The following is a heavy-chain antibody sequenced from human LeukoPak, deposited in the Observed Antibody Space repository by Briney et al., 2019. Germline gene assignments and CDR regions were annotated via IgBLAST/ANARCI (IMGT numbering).Heavy chain of an antibody. D-gene: IGHD2-15*01. J-gene: IGHJ4*02. Sequence: GGSLRLSCAASGFTFSSYAMHWVRQAPGKGLEWVAVISYDGSNKYYADSVKGRFTISRDNSKNTLYLQMNSLRPEDTAVYYCAKESAGFCSGGSCYPFDYWGQGTLVIVSS. V-gene: IGHV3-30-3*01. CDR3: AKESAGFCSGGSCYPFDY. CDR1: GFTFSSYA. CDR2: ISYDGSNK.